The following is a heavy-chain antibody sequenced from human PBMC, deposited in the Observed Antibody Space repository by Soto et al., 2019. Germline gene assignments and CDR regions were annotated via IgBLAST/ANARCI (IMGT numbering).Heavy chain of an antibody. CDR3: ARVPDR. Sequence: SETLSLTCAVSGGSISSGGYSWSWIRQPPGKGLEWIGYIYHSGSTYYNPSLKSRVTISVDRSKNQFSLKLTSVTAADTDVYYCARVPDRWGQGTLVT. J-gene: IGHJ5*02. D-gene: IGHD2-2*01. CDR2: IYHSGST. V-gene: IGHV4-30-2*01. CDR1: GGSISSGGYS.